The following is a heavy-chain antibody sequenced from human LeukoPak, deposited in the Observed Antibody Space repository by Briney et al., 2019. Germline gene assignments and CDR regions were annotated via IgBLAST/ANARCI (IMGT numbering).Heavy chain of an antibody. CDR3: ARPTYGSGSYYNGGGFDY. V-gene: IGHV1-69*06. CDR2: IVPIFGTA. CDR1: GGTFSSYA. J-gene: IGHJ4*02. Sequence: ASVKVSCKASGGTFSSYAISCVRQAPGQGLEWMGGIVPIFGTANYAHKFQGRVTITADKSTSTAYMELSSLRSEDTAVYYCARPTYGSGSYYNGGGFDYWGQGTLVTVSS. D-gene: IGHD3-10*01.